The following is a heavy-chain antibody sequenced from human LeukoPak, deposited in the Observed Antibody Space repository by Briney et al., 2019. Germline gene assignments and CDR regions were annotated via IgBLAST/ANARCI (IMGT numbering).Heavy chain of an antibody. CDR1: GFSVSDHY. Sequence: PGGSLRLSCAASGFSVSDHYMNWVRQAPEKGLEWVSVIHTDGSTYASDSVKGRFTISRDNSKNTLFLQMNSLRAEDTAVYYCARDRPYGGKGDFDYWGQGTLVTVSS. V-gene: IGHV3-66*01. J-gene: IGHJ4*02. CDR3: ARDRPYGGKGDFDY. D-gene: IGHD4-23*01. CDR2: IHTDGST.